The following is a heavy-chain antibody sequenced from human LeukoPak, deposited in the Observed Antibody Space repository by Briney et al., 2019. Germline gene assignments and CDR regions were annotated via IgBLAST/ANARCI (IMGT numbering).Heavy chain of an antibody. V-gene: IGHV3-30*02. Sequence: GESLTLSCAASGFTFSSYGMHWVRQAPGKGLEWVAFIRYDGSNKYYAASVKGRFTISRDNSKSTLYLQMNSLSAEDTAVYYWAKDFDPWGQGTLVTVSS. CDR2: IRYDGSNK. CDR1: GFTFSSYG. CDR3: AKDFDP. J-gene: IGHJ5*02.